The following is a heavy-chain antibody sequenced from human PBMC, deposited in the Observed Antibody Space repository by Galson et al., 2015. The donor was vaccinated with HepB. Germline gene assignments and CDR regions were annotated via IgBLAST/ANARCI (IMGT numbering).Heavy chain of an antibody. J-gene: IGHJ4*02. CDR3: TTVDSSEGIHGDY. V-gene: IGHV5-51*01. Sequence: QSGAEVKKPGESLKISCRGSRDSFTGYWIAWVRQMPGKGLEWMGIIYPGDSDAKYSPSFQGHVTFSADKSISTAYLQWRSLKASDTAMYYCTTVDSSEGIHGDYWGQGTLVTVSS. D-gene: IGHD5-12*01. CDR1: RDSFTGYW. CDR2: IYPGDSDA.